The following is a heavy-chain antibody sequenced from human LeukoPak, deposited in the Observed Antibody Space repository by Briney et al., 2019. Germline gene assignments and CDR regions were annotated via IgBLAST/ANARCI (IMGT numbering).Heavy chain of an antibody. V-gene: IGHV3-23*01. J-gene: IGHJ6*02. CDR2: ISGSGGTA. CDR1: GFTFTSYA. Sequence: GGSLRLSCAASGFTFTSYAMSWVRQAPGKGLEWVSAISGSGGTANYADSVKGRFTISRDNSKNTLYLQMNSLRAEDTAVYYCAKDGLTGSLYYYYGMDVWGQGTTVTVSS. CDR3: AKDGLTGSLYYYYGMDV. D-gene: IGHD3-10*01.